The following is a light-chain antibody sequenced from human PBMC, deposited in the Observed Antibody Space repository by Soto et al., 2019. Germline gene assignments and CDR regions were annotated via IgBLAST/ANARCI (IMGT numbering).Light chain of an antibody. CDR2: GAS. J-gene: IGKJ1*01. V-gene: IGKV3-15*01. Sequence: DIEMTQSPSTLPVSAGDRATLSCRASQSSSSDLAWYQQKVGQAPRLPIYGASTRASGVPARYSGSGSGTEFNLTISSLQSEDFAVYYCQQYNKWSRTFGQGTKVDI. CDR1: QSSSSD. CDR3: QQYNKWSRT.